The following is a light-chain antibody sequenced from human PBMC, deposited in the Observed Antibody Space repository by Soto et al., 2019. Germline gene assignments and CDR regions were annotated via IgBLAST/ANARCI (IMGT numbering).Light chain of an antibody. J-gene: IGLJ1*01. CDR1: ISDVGGYNF. V-gene: IGLV2-14*03. Sequence: QSALTQPASVSGSPGQSITISCTGTISDVGGYNFVSWYQQYRGKAPKLMICDVSNRPSGVSNRCSGSKSGNTASLTISGLQAEDEADYYCSSFTGSNYVFGTGTKLTVL. CDR2: DVS. CDR3: SSFTGSNYV.